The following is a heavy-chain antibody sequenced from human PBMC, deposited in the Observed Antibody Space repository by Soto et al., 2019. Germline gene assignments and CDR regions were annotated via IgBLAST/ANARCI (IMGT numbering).Heavy chain of an antibody. CDR2: IYYSGST. V-gene: IGHV4-31*03. D-gene: IGHD2-15*01. CDR1: GDSVCRAGYY. Sequence: YIACTFSGDSVCRAGYYVSWIHQHPGKGLEWIGYIYYSGSTYYNPSLKSRVTISVDTSKNQFSLKLSSVTAADTAVYYCARERVVVAATTYYYYYGMDVWGQGTTVTVSS. CDR3: ARERVVVAATTYYYYYGMDV. J-gene: IGHJ6*02.